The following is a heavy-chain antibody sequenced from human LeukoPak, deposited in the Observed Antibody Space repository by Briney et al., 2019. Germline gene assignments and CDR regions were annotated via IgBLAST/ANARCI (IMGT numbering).Heavy chain of an antibody. CDR2: IYNSGST. Sequence: ETLSLTCTVSGVSISIYYWSWVRQPPGKGLEWIGYIYNSGSTIYNPSLKSRATISADTSKNQFSLQLSSMTAADTAVYYCVRDRELNYWGQGTLDTVSS. V-gene: IGHV4-59*01. D-gene: IGHD1-7*01. CDR3: VRDRELNY. J-gene: IGHJ4*02. CDR1: GVSISIYY.